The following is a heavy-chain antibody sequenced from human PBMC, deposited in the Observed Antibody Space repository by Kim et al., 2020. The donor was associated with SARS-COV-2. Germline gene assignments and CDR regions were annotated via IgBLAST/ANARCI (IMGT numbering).Heavy chain of an antibody. CDR2: IHPSAGST. J-gene: IGHJ4*02. CDR3: ARPYYDILTGYSEKYNFDY. CDR1: GYTFTSYY. V-gene: IGHV1-46*01. Sequence: ASVKVSCRASGYTFTSYYIHWVRQAPGQGLEWMGIIHPSAGSTSYAQKFRGRVTMTRDTSTSTVYMELSSLRSEDTAVYYCARPYYDILTGYSEKYNFDYWGQGTLVTVSS. D-gene: IGHD3-9*01.